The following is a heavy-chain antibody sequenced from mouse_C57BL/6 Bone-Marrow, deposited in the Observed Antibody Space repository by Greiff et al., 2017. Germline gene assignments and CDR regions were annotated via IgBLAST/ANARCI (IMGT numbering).Heavy chain of an antibody. CDR2: ILPGSGST. CDR1: GYTFTGYW. V-gene: IGHV1-9*01. D-gene: IGHD3-2*02. Sequence: VQLQQPGAELMKPGASVKISCKATGYTFTGYWIAWVKQRPGHGLEWIGEILPGSGSTNYNEKFKGKATLTADTSSNTAYMQLSSLTTEDSAVYYCARRGQLRAWFAYWGKGTLVTVSA. J-gene: IGHJ3*01. CDR3: ARRGQLRAWFAY.